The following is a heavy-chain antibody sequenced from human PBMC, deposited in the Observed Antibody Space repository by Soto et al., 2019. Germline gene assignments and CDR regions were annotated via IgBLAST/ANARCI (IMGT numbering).Heavy chain of an antibody. V-gene: IGHV3-7*03. CDR1: GFRFRYYW. D-gene: IGHD3-16*02. CDR2: IKQDESDK. J-gene: IGHJ5*02. CDR3: AAYCYTMTCTHFHGYS. Sequence: GGSLSLSCAVSGFRFRYYWMSWVRPAPGKGLEWVANIKQDESDKYYVDSVKGRFTISRDNAKNALYLQMNSLRVEDTAVYYCAAYCYTMTCTHFHGYSWGQGTQVTVSS.